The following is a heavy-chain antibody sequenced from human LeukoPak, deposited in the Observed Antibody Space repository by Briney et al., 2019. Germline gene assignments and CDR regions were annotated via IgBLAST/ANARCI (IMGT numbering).Heavy chain of an antibody. CDR1: GGSISSGSYY. Sequence: PSETLSLTCTVSGGSISSGSYYWSWIRQPPGKGLEWIGEINHSGSTNYNPSLKSRVTISVDTSKNQFSLKLSSVTAADTAVYYCARGQDSMARGGQWHGYFDLWGRGTLVTVSS. CDR2: INHSGST. CDR3: ARGQDSMARGGQWHGYFDL. D-gene: IGHD3-10*01. J-gene: IGHJ2*01. V-gene: IGHV4-39*07.